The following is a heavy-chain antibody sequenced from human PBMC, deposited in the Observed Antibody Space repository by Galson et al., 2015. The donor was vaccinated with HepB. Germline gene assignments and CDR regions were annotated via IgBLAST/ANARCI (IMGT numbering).Heavy chain of an antibody. V-gene: IGHV1-46*01. CDR1: GYTFTSYY. D-gene: IGHD3-10*01. Sequence: SVKVSCKASGYTFTSYYMHWVRQAPGRGLEWMGIINPSGGSTSYAQKFQGRVTMTRDTSTSTVYMELSSLRSEDTAVYYCARERVVRNYYYGSGSYNLNHYYGMDVWGQGTTVTVSS. J-gene: IGHJ6*02. CDR2: INPSGGST. CDR3: ARERVVRNYYYGSGSYNLNHYYGMDV.